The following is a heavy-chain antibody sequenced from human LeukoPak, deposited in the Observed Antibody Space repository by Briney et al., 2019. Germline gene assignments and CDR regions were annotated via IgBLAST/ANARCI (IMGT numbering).Heavy chain of an antibody. CDR1: GGSMSYNY. D-gene: IGHD6-19*01. CDR3: AREPILMYSSGCFDI. CDR2: IYYSGST. Sequence: SETLSLTCTVSGGSMSYNYWSWIRQPPGKGLEWIGFIYYSGSTNYNPSLRSRVTISVDTSKNQFSLRLSSVTAADTAVYYCAREPILMYSSGCFDIWGQGTMVTVSS. V-gene: IGHV4-59*01. J-gene: IGHJ3*02.